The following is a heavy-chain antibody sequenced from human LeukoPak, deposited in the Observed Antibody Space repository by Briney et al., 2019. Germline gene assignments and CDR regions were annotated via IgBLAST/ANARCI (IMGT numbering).Heavy chain of an antibody. V-gene: IGHV4-59*08. D-gene: IGHD2-2*01. J-gene: IGHJ4*02. Sequence: SETLSLTCTVSGGSISSYYWSWTRQPPGKGLEWIGYIYYSGSTNYNPSLKSRVTISVDTSKNQFSLKLSSVTAADTAVYYCARRGSSSTGFDYWGQGTLVTVSS. CDR1: GGSISSYY. CDR2: IYYSGST. CDR3: ARRGSSSTGFDY.